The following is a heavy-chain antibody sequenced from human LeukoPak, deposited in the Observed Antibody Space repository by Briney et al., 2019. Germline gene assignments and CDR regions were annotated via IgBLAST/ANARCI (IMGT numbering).Heavy chain of an antibody. V-gene: IGHV4-4*02. CDR2: IHQSGNA. Sequence: SETLSLTCAVSGDSINNNKWWNWVRQPPGKGLEWIGEIHQSGNANYNPSLKSRVTISVDKSKNQFSLKLNSVSAADTAVYYCASFPAGGAARFYYYGMDVWGQGTTVTVSS. J-gene: IGHJ6*02. CDR1: GDSINNNKW. D-gene: IGHD6-6*01. CDR3: ASFPAGGAARFYYYGMDV.